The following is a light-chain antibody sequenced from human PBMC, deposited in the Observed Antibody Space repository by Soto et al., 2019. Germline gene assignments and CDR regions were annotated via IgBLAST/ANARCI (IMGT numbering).Light chain of an antibody. J-gene: IGKJ2*01. CDR1: QSVSRY. CDR3: QQRSNWPGA. CDR2: DAS. Sequence: EIVLTQSPVTLSLSPGESATLSCRASQSVSRYLARYQKKLGQAPRLLIYDASKRATGIPARFSGSGSGTDFTLPISSVEPEDVAVYYCQQRSNWPGAFGQGTKLEIK. V-gene: IGKV3-11*01.